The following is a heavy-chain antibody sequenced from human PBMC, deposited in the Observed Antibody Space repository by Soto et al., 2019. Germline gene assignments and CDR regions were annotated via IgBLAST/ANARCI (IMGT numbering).Heavy chain of an antibody. CDR1: GGSISSGDYY. CDR3: ATVRAPRWYFDY. D-gene: IGHD2-15*01. Sequence: ASETLSLTCTVSGGSISSGDYYWSWIRQPPGKGLEWIGYIYYSGSTYYNPSLKSRVTISVDTSKNQFSLKLSSVTAADTAVYYCATVRAPRWYFDYWGQGTLVTVSS. V-gene: IGHV4-30-4*01. CDR2: IYYSGST. J-gene: IGHJ4*02.